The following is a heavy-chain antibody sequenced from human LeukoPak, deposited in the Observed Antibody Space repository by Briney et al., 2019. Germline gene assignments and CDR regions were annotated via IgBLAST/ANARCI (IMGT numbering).Heavy chain of an antibody. CDR1: GFTLSRLS. Sequence: GGTLRFSSAASGFTLSRLSMNWVPQAPGKGMEGVTTLSRSSSYISYGDPVKGRGTISRDNGKNTLYLQMNSLRDEDTAVYYCARVMEGSSSWRVGGFDYWGQGTLVTVSS. CDR2: LSRSSSYI. D-gene: IGHD6-13*01. CDR3: ARVMEGSSSWRVGGFDY. J-gene: IGHJ4*02. V-gene: IGHV3-21*01.